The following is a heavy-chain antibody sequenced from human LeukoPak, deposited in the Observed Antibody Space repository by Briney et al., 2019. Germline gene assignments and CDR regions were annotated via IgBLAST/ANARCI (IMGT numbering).Heavy chain of an antibody. V-gene: IGHV7-4-1*02. Sequence: GASVEVSCKASGYTFTSYAMNWVRQAPGQGLEWMGWINTNTGNPTYAKGFTGRFVFSLDTSVSTAYLQISSLKAEDTAVYYCARSYYDSSDDAFDIWGQGTMVTVSS. CDR3: ARSYYDSSDDAFDI. CDR1: GYTFTSYA. CDR2: INTNTGNP. D-gene: IGHD3-22*01. J-gene: IGHJ3*02.